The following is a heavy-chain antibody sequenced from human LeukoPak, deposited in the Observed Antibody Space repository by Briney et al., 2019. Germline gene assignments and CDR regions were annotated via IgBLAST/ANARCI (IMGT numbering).Heavy chain of an antibody. V-gene: IGHV1-46*01. CDR1: GYTFTSYY. CDR2: INPSGGST. J-gene: IGHJ4*02. D-gene: IGHD6-19*01. CDR3: ARDRGSGWYSDY. Sequence: ASVKVSCKASGYTFTSYYMHWVRQAPRQGLEWMGIINPSGGSTSYAQKFQGRVTMTRDTSTSTVYMELSSLRSEDTAVYYCARDRGSGWYSDYWGQGTLVTVSS.